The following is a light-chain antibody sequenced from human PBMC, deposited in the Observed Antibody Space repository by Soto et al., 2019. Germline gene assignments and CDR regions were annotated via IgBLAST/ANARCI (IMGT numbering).Light chain of an antibody. J-gene: IGKJ2*01. CDR2: GAS. CDR3: QHYNNWPALYT. V-gene: IGKV3-15*01. CDR1: QSVSSN. Sequence: EIVMTQSPATLSVSPGERATLSCRASQSVSSNLAWYQQKPGQPPRLLIYGASTRATGIPARFSGSGSGTEFTLTISSLQSEDFAVYYCQHYNNWPALYTFGQGTKLEIK.